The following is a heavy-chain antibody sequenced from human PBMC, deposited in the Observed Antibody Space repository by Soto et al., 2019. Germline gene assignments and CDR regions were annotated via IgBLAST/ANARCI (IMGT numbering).Heavy chain of an antibody. V-gene: IGHV3-23*01. D-gene: IGHD3-22*01. CDR1: GFTFSSYA. CDR2: ISGSGGST. J-gene: IGHJ4*02. CDR3: AKSQGDSSGYYPLSDY. Sequence: PGGSLRLSCAASGFTFSSYAMSWVRQAPEKGLEWVSVISGSGGSTYYADSVKGRFTISRDNSKNTLYLQMSSLRAEDTAVYYCAKSQGDSSGYYPLSDYWGQGTLVTVSS.